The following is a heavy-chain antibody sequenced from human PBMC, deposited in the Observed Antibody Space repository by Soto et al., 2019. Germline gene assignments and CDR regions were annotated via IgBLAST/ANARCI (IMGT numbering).Heavy chain of an antibody. CDR1: GYTFTGYY. CDR3: ANGHSMVRGVITYYYYYGMDV. V-gene: IGHV1-2*02. D-gene: IGHD3-10*01. Sequence: ASVKVSCKASGYTFTGYYMHWVRQAPGQGLEWMGWINPNSGGTNYAQKFQGRVTMTRDTSISTAYMELSRLRSDDTAVCYCANGHSMVRGVITYYYYYGMDVWGQGTTVTVSS. CDR2: INPNSGGT. J-gene: IGHJ6*02.